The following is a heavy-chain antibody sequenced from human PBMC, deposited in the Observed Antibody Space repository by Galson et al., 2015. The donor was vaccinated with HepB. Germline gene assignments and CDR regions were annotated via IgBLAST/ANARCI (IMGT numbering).Heavy chain of an antibody. Sequence: SVTVSCKASGGTFSSYAISWVRQAPGQGLEWMGGIIPIFGTANYAQKFQGRVTITADESTSTAYMELSSLRSEDTAVYYCARSYYYGSGSSWYYFDYWGQGTLVTVSS. CDR2: IIPIFGTA. CDR1: GGTFSSYA. V-gene: IGHV1-69*13. J-gene: IGHJ4*02. D-gene: IGHD3-10*01. CDR3: ARSYYYGSGSSWYYFDY.